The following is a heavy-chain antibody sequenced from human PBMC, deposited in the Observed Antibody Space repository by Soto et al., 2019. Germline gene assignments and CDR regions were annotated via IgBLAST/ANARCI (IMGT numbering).Heavy chain of an antibody. CDR2: ISGSGGRT. Sequence: EVQLLESGGGLVQPGGSLRLSCAASGFTFSSYAMSWVRQAPGKGLEWVSAISGSGGRTYYADSVKGRFTISRDNSKNTLYLQMNSLRGEGTAVYYCAKDGGYSYGYSPRYYYGMDVWGQGTTVTVSS. CDR1: GFTFSSYA. J-gene: IGHJ6*02. CDR3: AKDGGYSYGYSPRYYYGMDV. D-gene: IGHD5-18*01. V-gene: IGHV3-23*01.